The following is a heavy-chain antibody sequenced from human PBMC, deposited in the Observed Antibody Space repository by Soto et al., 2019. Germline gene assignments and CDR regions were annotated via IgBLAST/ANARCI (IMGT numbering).Heavy chain of an antibody. CDR2: IDWDDDK. D-gene: IGHD2-21*01. J-gene: IGHJ4*02. CDR1: GFSLSTSGMR. CDR3: ARIQGGGDYYDS. V-gene: IGHV2-70*04. Sequence: SGPTLVNPTQTLTLTCTFSGFSLSTSGMRVSWIRQPPGKALEWLARIDWDDDKFYSTSLKTRLAISKDTSKNQVVLTMTNMDPVDTATYYCARIQGGGDYYDSCGQGTLVTVSS.